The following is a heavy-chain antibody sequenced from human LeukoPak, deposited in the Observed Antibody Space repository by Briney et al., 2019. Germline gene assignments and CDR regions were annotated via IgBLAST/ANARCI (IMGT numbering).Heavy chain of an antibody. CDR1: GCTSDDYG. D-gene: IGHD2-2*01. V-gene: IGHV3-20*01. CDR2: ITWHGGST. CDR3: ARVDRHCSSTSCYVWNWFDP. Sequence: GGSLRLSCAASGCTSDDYGMSCVSQPTGKAMDRVSGITWHGGSTGYADSVKGRFTISRDNAKNSLYLQMNSLRAEDTALYHCARVDRHCSSTSCYVWNWFDPWGQGTLVTVSS. J-gene: IGHJ5*02.